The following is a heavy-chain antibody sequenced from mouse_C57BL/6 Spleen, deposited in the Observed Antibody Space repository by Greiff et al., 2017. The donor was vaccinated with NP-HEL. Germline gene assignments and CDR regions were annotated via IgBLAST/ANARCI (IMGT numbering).Heavy chain of an antibody. CDR2: IWRGGST. V-gene: IGHV2-5*01. J-gene: IGHJ4*01. CDR3: AKKAHDGSRGAMDY. Sequence: VKLQESGPGLVQPSQSLSITCTVSGFSLTSYGVHWVRQSPGKGLEWLGVIWRGGSTDYNAAFMSRLSITKDNSKSQVFFKMNSLQADDTAKYYCAKKAHDGSRGAMDYWGQGTSVTVSS. CDR1: GFSLTSYG. D-gene: IGHD2-3*01.